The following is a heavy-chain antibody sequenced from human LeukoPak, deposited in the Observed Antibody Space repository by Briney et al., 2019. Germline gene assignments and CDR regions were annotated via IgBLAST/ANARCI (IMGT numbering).Heavy chain of an antibody. CDR1: GYTFTSYY. D-gene: IGHD4-17*01. V-gene: IGHV1-46*01. CDR2: INPSGGST. J-gene: IGHJ4*02. CDR3: ARSSPPMTTVTTCDY. Sequence: ASVKVSCKASGYTFTSYYMHWVRQAPGQGLEWMGLINPSGGSTSYAQKFQGRVTMTRDTSTSTVYMELSSLRSEDTAVYYCARSSPPMTTVTTCDYWGQGTLVTVSS.